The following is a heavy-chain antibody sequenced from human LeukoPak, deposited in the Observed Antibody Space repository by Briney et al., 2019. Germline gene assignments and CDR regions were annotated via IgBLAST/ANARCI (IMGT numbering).Heavy chain of an antibody. Sequence: GGSLRLSCAASGFTFSSYSMNWIRQAPGKGLEWVSSISSSSSYIYYADSVKGRFTISRDNAKNSLYLQMNSLRAEDTAVYYCAREYCSGGSCYSDAFDIWGQGTMVTVSS. CDR1: GFTFSSYS. D-gene: IGHD2-15*01. CDR2: ISSSSSYI. J-gene: IGHJ3*02. V-gene: IGHV3-21*01. CDR3: AREYCSGGSCYSDAFDI.